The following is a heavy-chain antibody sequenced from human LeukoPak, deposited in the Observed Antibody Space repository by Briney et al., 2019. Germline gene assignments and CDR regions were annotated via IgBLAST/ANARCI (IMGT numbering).Heavy chain of an antibody. V-gene: IGHV1-69*05. D-gene: IGHD2-21*02. Sequence: VASVKVSCKASGGTFSSYAISWVRQAPGQGLEWMGRIIPIFGTANYAQKFQGRATITTDESTSTAYMELSSLRSEDTAVYYCARDQYCGGDCYSWFDYWGQGTLVTVSS. J-gene: IGHJ4*02. CDR1: GGTFSSYA. CDR3: ARDQYCGGDCYSWFDY. CDR2: IIPIFGTA.